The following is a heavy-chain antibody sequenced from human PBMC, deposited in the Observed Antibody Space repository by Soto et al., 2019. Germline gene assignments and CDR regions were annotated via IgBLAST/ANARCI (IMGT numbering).Heavy chain of an antibody. CDR3: AREGAYSSSWYSPHYGMDV. CDR2: INPSGGST. J-gene: IGHJ6*02. Sequence: ASVKVSCKASGYTFTSYYMHWVRQAPGQGLEWMGIINPSGGSTSYAQKFQGRVTMTRDTSTSTVYMELSSLRSEDTAVYYCAREGAYSSSWYSPHYGMDVWGQGTTVTVYS. CDR1: GYTFTSYY. V-gene: IGHV1-46*01. D-gene: IGHD6-13*01.